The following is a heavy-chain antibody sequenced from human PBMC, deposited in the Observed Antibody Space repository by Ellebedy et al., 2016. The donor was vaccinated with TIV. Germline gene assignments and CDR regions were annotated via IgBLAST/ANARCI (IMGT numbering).Heavy chain of an antibody. Sequence: GESLKISXAASGFTFSSYAMHWVRQAPGKGLEWVAVISYDGSNKYYADSVKGRFTISRDNSENTLYLQMNSLRAEDTAVYYCAKDLLAIVVVPAATNDYWGQGTLVTVSS. CDR3: AKDLLAIVVVPAATNDY. D-gene: IGHD2-2*01. CDR1: GFTFSSYA. CDR2: ISYDGSNK. V-gene: IGHV3-30-3*01. J-gene: IGHJ4*02.